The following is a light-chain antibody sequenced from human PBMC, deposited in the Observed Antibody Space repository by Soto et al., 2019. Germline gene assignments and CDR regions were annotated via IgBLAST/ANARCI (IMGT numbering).Light chain of an antibody. CDR1: QDISNY. CDR3: QQYDNLPRT. Sequence: DIQMTQSPSSLSASVGDRVTITCQASQDISNYLNWYQQKPGQAPKLLIYDASNLETGVPSRFSGSGSGTDFTFTISSLQPEDIATYYCQQYDNLPRTFGPGTKVDI. CDR2: DAS. J-gene: IGKJ3*01. V-gene: IGKV1-33*01.